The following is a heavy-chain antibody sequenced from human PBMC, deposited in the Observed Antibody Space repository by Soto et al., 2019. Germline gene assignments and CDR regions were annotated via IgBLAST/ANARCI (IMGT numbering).Heavy chain of an antibody. CDR2: IIPIFGTA. J-gene: IGHJ4*02. Sequence: SVKVSCKASGGTLNSYAISWVRQDPGQGLEWMGGIIPIFGTANYAQKFQGRVTITADESTSTAYMELSSLRSEDTAVYYCARGQQQLGSSNAFDYWGQGTLVTVSS. V-gene: IGHV1-69*13. CDR3: ARGQQQLGSSNAFDY. D-gene: IGHD6-13*01. CDR1: GGTLNSYA.